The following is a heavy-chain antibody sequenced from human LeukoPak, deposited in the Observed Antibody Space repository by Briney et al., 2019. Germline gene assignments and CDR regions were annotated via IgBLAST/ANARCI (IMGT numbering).Heavy chain of an antibody. D-gene: IGHD2-2*02. J-gene: IGHJ4*02. CDR1: GFTVSSNY. CDR3: AKDSGRGYCSSTSCYTGAFFDY. V-gene: IGHV3-53*05. Sequence: GGSLRLSCAASGFTVSSNYMSWARQAPGKGLEWVSVIYSGGSTYYADSVKGRFTISRDNSKNTLYLQMNSLRAEDTAVYYCAKDSGRGYCSSTSCYTGAFFDYWGQGTLVTVSS. CDR2: IYSGGST.